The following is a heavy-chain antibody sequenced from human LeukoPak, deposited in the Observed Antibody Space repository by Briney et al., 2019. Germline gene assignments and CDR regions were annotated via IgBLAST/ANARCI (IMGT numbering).Heavy chain of an antibody. CDR1: GFTFSSYA. V-gene: IGHV3-30-3*01. CDR3: ARDRSSGWYVFLAPDY. CDR2: ISYDGGNK. D-gene: IGHD6-19*01. Sequence: PGGSLRLSCAASGFTFSSYAMHWVRQAPGKGLEWVAVISYDGGNKYYADSVKGRFTISRDNSKNTLYLQMNSLRAEDTAVYYCARDRSSGWYVFLAPDYWGQGTLVTVSS. J-gene: IGHJ4*02.